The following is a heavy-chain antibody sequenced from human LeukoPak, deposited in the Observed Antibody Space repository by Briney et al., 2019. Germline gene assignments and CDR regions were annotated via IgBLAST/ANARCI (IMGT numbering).Heavy chain of an antibody. CDR2: ISYDGSNK. CDR1: GLPFNDLW. Sequence: GGSLRLSCAASGLPFNDLWMTWVRQAPGKGLEWVAVISYDGSNKYYADSVKGRFTISRDNSKNTLYLQMNSLRAEDTAVYYCARERASGYALDYWGQGTLVTVSS. CDR3: ARERASGYALDY. J-gene: IGHJ4*02. D-gene: IGHD3-22*01. V-gene: IGHV3-30-3*01.